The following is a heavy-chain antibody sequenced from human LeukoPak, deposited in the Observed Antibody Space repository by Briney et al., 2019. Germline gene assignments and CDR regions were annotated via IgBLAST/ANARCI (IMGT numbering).Heavy chain of an antibody. D-gene: IGHD1-1*01. CDR3: ANRGTQHRLSI. CDR2: ISGIGGST. CDR1: GFTFSSYA. J-gene: IGHJ3*02. V-gene: IGHV3-23*01. Sequence: GGSLRLSCAASGFTFSSYAMSWVRQAPGKGLEWVSAISGIGGSTYYADSVKGRFTISRDNSKNTLYLQMNSLRAEDTAVYYCANRGTQHRLSIWGQGTMVTVSS.